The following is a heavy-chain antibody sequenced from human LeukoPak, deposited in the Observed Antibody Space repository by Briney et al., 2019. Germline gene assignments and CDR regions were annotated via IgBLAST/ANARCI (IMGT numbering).Heavy chain of an antibody. CDR3: ARDGPSGSYYGYYYYYMDV. Sequence: GGTLRLSCAGSGFPFSIHGMNWVRQAPGKGLEWVSGISPGGGPTYYADSVKGRFTISRDNSKNTLYLQMNSLRAEDTAVYYCARDGPSGSYYGYYYYYMDVWGKGTAVTVSS. D-gene: IGHD1-26*01. CDR1: GFPFSIHG. J-gene: IGHJ6*03. CDR2: ISPGGGPT. V-gene: IGHV3-23*01.